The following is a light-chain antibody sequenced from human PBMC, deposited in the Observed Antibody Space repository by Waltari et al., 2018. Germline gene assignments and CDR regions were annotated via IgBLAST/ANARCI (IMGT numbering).Light chain of an antibody. CDR3: QQHDNSPLT. CDR1: QSVSSN. V-gene: IGKV3D-15*01. Sequence: EIVMTQSPATLSVSPGERATLSCRASQSVSSNLAWYQQKPGQAPRLLIYGASTRATGIPARFSGSGSGTEFTLTISSLHPEDIATYYCQQHDNSPLTFGGGTKVEIK. CDR2: GAS. J-gene: IGKJ4*01.